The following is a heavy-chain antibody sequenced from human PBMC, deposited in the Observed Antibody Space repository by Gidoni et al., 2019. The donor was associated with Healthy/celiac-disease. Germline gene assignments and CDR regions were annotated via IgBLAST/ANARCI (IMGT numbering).Heavy chain of an antibody. CDR3: AKMHSSGWEFWYFDL. V-gene: IGHV3-23*01. J-gene: IGHJ2*01. Sequence: EVQLLESGGGLVQPGGSLRLSCAASGFTFSSYAMSWVRQDPGKGLEWVSAISGSGGSTYYADSVKGRFTISRDNSKNTLYLQMNSLRAEDTAVYYCAKMHSSGWEFWYFDLWGRGTLVTVSS. CDR2: ISGSGGST. D-gene: IGHD6-19*01. CDR1: GFTFSSYA.